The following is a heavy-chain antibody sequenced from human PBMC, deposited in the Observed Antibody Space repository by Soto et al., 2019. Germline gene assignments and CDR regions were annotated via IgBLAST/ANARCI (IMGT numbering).Heavy chain of an antibody. CDR3: ASPGQNYFDH. V-gene: IGHV4-59*08. CDR1: GGSISSYY. CDR2: IDDTGST. Sequence: QVQLQESGPGLVKPSETLSLTCTVSGGSISSYYWSWIRQPPGKGLEWIGYIDDTGSTNYNPSLKSRVTISVDTSNNQFSLKLSSVTAADTAVYYCASPGQNYFDHWGQGTLVTVSS. J-gene: IGHJ4*02.